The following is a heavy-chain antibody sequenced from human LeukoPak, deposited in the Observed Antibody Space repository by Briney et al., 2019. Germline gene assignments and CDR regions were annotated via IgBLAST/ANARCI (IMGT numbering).Heavy chain of an antibody. CDR3: AHYYDSKVDY. V-gene: IGHV1-69*01. CDR1: GGTFSSYA. CDR2: IIPIFGTA. D-gene: IGHD3-22*01. Sequence: ASVKVSCKASGGTFSSYAISWVRQAPGQGLEWMGGIIPIFGTANYAQKFQGRVTITADESTSTAYMELSSLRSEDTAVYYCAHYYDSKVDYWGQRTLVTVSS. J-gene: IGHJ4*02.